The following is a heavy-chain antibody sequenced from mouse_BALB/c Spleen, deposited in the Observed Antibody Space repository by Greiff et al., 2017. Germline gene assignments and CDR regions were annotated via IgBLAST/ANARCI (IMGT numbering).Heavy chain of an antibody. CDR3: ARREGLRRSYYAMDY. J-gene: IGHJ4*01. CDR2: INPGSGGT. CDR1: GYAFTNYL. Sequence: VQVVESGAELVRPGTSVKVSCKASGYAFTNYLIEWVKQRPGQGLEWIGVINPGSGGTNYNEKFKGKATLTADKSSSTAYMQLSSLTSDDSAVYFCARREGLRRSYYAMDYWGQGTSVTVSS. V-gene: IGHV1-54*03. D-gene: IGHD2-2*01.